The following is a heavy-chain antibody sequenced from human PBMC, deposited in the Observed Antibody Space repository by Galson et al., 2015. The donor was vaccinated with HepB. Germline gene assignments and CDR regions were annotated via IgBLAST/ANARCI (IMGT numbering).Heavy chain of an antibody. CDR3: ARLHCSSTSCYTGWFDP. Sequence: KVSCKASGYTFTSYYMHWVRQAPGQGLEWMGIINPSGGSTSYAQKFQGRVTMTRDTSTSTVYMELSSLRSEDTAVYYCARLHCSSTSCYTGWFDPWGQGTLVTVSS. V-gene: IGHV1-46*01. CDR2: INPSGGST. CDR1: GYTFTSYY. J-gene: IGHJ5*02. D-gene: IGHD2-2*02.